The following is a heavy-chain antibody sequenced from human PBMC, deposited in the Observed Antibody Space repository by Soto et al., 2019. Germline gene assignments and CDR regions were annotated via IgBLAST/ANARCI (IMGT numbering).Heavy chain of an antibody. D-gene: IGHD2-8*02. CDR2: IWYDGSEQ. V-gene: IGHV3-33*03. CDR1: GFTCRIHG. CDR3: ARWSNHKVVDP. J-gene: IGHJ5*02. Sequence: QEQLVESGGGVVQPGMSLRLSCEGSGFTCRIHGMHWVRQSPGKGLEWLAVIWYDGSEQYYADSVKGRFIISRDNSKNMLYPQLNTLTVEDTAVYYCARWSNHKVVDPWGQGTMVTVS.